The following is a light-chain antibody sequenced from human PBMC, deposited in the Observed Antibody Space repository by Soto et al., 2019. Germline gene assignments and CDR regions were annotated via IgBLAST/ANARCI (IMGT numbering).Light chain of an antibody. CDR2: GAS. CDR1: QSVNSDY. CDR3: QQYGSSPPSST. V-gene: IGKV3-20*01. Sequence: ETVLTQSPATLSLSPGERATLSCRASQSVNSDYLAWFQQKPGQAPRLLIYGASNRATDIPDRFSGRGSGTDFTLTISRLEPEDFAVYYCQQYGSSPPSSTFGQGTRLEIK. J-gene: IGKJ5*01.